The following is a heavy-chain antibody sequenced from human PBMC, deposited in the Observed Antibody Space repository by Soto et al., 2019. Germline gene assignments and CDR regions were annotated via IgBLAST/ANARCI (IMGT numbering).Heavy chain of an antibody. CDR1: GFTFSSHG. V-gene: IGHV3-30*18. CDR2: ISYDGSNK. J-gene: IGHJ4*02. Sequence: GGSLRLSCAASGFTFSSHGMHWVRQAPGKGLEWVAVISYDGSNKYYADSVKGRFTISRDNSKNTLYLQMGSLRAEDTAVYYCAKPNLNCSSTSCYDYWGQGTLVTVSS. CDR3: AKPNLNCSSTSCYDY. D-gene: IGHD2-2*01.